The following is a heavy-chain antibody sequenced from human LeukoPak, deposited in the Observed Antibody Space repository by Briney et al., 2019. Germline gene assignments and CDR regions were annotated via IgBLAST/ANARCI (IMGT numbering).Heavy chain of an antibody. D-gene: IGHD5-24*01. Sequence: SETLSLTCAVYGGSFSGYYWSWIRQPPGKGLEWIGEINHSGSTNYNPSLKSRVTISADTSKNQFSLKLSSVTAADTAVYYCARRFGMATILYRQGDLDYWGQGTLVTVSS. CDR2: INHSGST. J-gene: IGHJ4*02. V-gene: IGHV4-34*01. CDR3: ARRFGMATILYRQGDLDY. CDR1: GGSFSGYY.